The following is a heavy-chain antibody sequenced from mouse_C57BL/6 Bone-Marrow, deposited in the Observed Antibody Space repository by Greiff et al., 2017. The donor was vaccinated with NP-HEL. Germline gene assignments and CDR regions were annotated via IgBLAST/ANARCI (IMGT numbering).Heavy chain of an antibody. CDR1: GYTFTSYC. CDR3: AAIVSKAYYFDY. CDR2: INPNSGDT. V-gene: IGHV1-7*01. Sequence: QVQLQQSGAELAKPGASVKLSCKASGYTFTSYCMHWVKQRPGQGLEWIGYINPNSGDTKYNQQFQDKATLTADKSSSTAYLQLSSLTYEDSAVYYCAAIVSKAYYFDYWGQGTTLPVSS. D-gene: IGHD2-5*01. J-gene: IGHJ2*01.